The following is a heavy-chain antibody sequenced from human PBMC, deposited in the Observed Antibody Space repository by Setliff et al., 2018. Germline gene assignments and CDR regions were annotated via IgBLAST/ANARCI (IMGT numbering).Heavy chain of an antibody. CDR2: IFYSGSS. CDR3: ARLPRTVTHFDY. V-gene: IGHV4-59*01. CDR1: GDSFSDYY. J-gene: IGHJ4*02. Sequence: SETLSLTCAVYGDSFSDYYWSWIRQPPGKGLEWIGYIFYSGSSNYNPSLQSRVSISVXXXKXQLSXXXXSLTAADTAVYFCARLPRTVTHFDYWGQGALVTVSS. D-gene: IGHD4-17*01.